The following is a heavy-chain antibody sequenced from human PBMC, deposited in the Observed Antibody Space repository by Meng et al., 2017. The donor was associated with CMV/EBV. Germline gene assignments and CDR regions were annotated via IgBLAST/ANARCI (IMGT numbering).Heavy chain of an antibody. CDR3: ASRLQPYYGMDV. Sequence: SVKVSCKASGLAFSDYYMHWVRQAPGQGLEWMGGIIPIFGTANYAQKFQGRVTITTDESTSTAYMELSSLRSEDTAVYYCASRLQPYYGMDVWGQGTTVTVSS. D-gene: IGHD5-24*01. CDR1: GLAFSDYY. CDR2: IIPIFGTA. J-gene: IGHJ6*02. V-gene: IGHV1-69*05.